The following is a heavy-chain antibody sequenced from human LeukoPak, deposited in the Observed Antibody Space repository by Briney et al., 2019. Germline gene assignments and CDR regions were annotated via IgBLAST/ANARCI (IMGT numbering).Heavy chain of an antibody. CDR2: SYYSGST. V-gene: IGHV4-39*02. CDR3: ARWRGRQSEFDY. Sequence: SETLSLTCTVSGGSISSSSYCWGWIRQPPGKGLEWIGTSYYSGSTYYNPSLKSRVTISVDTSKNDFSLKLSSVTAADTAVYYCARWRGRQSEFDYWGQGTLVTVSS. J-gene: IGHJ4*02. D-gene: IGHD1-1*01. CDR1: GGSISSSSYC.